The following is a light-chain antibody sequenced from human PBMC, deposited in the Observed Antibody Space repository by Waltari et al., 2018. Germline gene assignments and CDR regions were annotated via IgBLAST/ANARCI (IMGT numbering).Light chain of an antibody. J-gene: IGLJ3*02. V-gene: IGLV3-1*01. Sequence: SYELTQPPSVSVSPGQTASVTCSRDIWGNKYASWYQQKPGQSPLLVIYKDTKRPPGIPERFSGSKSGNAATLTISGTQAMDEADYYCQALGTGAWVFGGGTKLTVL. CDR1: IWGNKY. CDR3: QALGTGAWV. CDR2: KDT.